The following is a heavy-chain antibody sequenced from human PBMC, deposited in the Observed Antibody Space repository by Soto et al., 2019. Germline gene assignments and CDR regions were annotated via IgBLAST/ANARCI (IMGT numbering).Heavy chain of an antibody. D-gene: IGHD3-10*01. V-gene: IGHV3-11*01. Sequence: QVQLVESGGGLVKPGGSLRLSCAASGFTFTDYYMSWIRQAPGKGLEWISYISGTASTIYYADSVKGRFTISRDNAKKSLKLQMNSLRTEDTAVYYCARVGEYYGSGSYHDGLDIWGQGTMVTVSS. J-gene: IGHJ3*02. CDR1: GFTFTDYY. CDR3: ARVGEYYGSGSYHDGLDI. CDR2: ISGTASTI.